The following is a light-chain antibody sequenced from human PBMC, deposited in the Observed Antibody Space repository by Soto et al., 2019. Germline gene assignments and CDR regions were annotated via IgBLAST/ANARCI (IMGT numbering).Light chain of an antibody. V-gene: IGLV1-44*01. CDR2: SNN. CDR3: AGWDDSLNGVV. CDR1: SSNIGSNT. Sequence: QSVLTQPPSASGTPGQRVTIPCSGSSSNIGSNTVNWYQQLPGTAPKLLIYSNNQRPSGVPDRFSGSKSGTSASLAISGLQSEDEADYHCAGWDDSLNGVVFGGGTKLTVL. J-gene: IGLJ2*01.